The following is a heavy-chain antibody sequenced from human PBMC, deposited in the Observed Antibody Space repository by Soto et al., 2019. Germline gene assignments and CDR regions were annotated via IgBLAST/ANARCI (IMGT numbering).Heavy chain of an antibody. CDR2: IKSKTDGGTT. V-gene: IGHV3-15*07. Sequence: GGSLRLSCAASGFTFSNAWMNWVRQAPGKGLEWVGRIKSKTDGGTTDYAAPVKGRFTISRDDSKNTLYLQMNSLKTEDTAVYYCTTGIVGAAATRPKLVAPPQSYYYYYGMDVWGKGTTVTVSS. CDR1: GFTFSNAW. CDR3: TTGIVGAAATRPKLVAPPQSYYYYYGMDV. D-gene: IGHD6-13*01. J-gene: IGHJ6*04.